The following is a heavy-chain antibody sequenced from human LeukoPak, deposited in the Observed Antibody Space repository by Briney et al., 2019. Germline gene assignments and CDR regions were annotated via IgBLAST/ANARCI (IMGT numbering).Heavy chain of an antibody. D-gene: IGHD4-17*01. CDR3: AKAQDGGYLSTIFDY. CDR2: ISSSSSTI. J-gene: IGHJ4*02. CDR1: GFTFSSYS. V-gene: IGHV3-48*01. Sequence: GGSLRLSCAASGFTFSSYSMNWVRQAPGKGLEWVSYISSSSSTIYYADSVKGRFTISRDNSKNTLYLQMTSLRAEDTAVYYCAKAQDGGYLSTIFDYWGQGTLVTVSS.